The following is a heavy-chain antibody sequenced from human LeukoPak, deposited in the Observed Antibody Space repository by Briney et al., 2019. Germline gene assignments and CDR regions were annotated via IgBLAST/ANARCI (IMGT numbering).Heavy chain of an antibody. CDR1: GFTFSSYG. J-gene: IGHJ4*02. D-gene: IGHD6-19*01. CDR3: AREAAEEAWSSGWYTFDY. CDR2: ISSSGSTI. V-gene: IGHV3-48*03. Sequence: GGSLRLSCAAFGFTFSSYGMNWGRQAPGKGLEWVSYISSSGSTIYYADSVKGRFTISRDNAKNSLYLQMNSLRAEDTAVYYCAREAAEEAWSSGWYTFDYWGQGTLVTVSS.